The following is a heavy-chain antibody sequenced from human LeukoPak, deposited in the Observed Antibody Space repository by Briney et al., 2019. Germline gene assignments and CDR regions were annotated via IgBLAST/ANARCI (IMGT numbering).Heavy chain of an antibody. CDR2: IYYSENT. J-gene: IGHJ4*02. D-gene: IGHD5-18*01. V-gene: IGHV4-39*01. Sequence: PSETLSLTCTVSGGSISSSSYYWGWIRQPPGKGLEWIGSIYYSENTYYNPSLKSRVTISVDTSKNQFSLKLSSAAAADTAVYFCARSDVDTAFFDYWGQGTLVTVSS. CDR3: ARSDVDTAFFDY. CDR1: GGSISSSSYY.